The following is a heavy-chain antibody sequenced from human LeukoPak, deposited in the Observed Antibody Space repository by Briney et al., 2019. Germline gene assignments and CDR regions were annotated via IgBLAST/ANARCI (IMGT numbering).Heavy chain of an antibody. Sequence: TGGSLRLSCAGSGFTFRSYAMSWVRQAPGKGLEWVSAISHSSSGTYYVDSVRGRFTISRDNAKNTLYLQMNSLRAEDTAVYYCAKDFYPLFGVVIGFDYWGQGTLVTVSS. CDR3: AKDFYPLFGVVIGFDY. CDR2: ISHSSSGT. V-gene: IGHV3-23*01. CDR1: GFTFRSYA. D-gene: IGHD3-3*01. J-gene: IGHJ4*02.